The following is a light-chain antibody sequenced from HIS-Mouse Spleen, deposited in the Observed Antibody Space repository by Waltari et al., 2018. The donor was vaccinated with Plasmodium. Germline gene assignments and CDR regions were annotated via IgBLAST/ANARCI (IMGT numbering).Light chain of an antibody. CDR3: QQYNSYSWT. V-gene: IGKV1-5*03. Sequence: DIQMTQSPSTLSASVGDRVTITCPASQSISSRVAWYQQKPGKAPKLLIYKASSLESGVPSRFSGSGSGTEFTLTISSLQPDDFATYYCQQYNSYSWTFGQGTKVEIK. J-gene: IGKJ1*01. CDR2: KAS. CDR1: QSISSR.